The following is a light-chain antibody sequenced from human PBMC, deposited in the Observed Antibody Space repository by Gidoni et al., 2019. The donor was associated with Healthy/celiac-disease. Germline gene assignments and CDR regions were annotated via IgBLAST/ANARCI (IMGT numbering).Light chain of an antibody. V-gene: IGKV3-20*01. CDR2: GAA. CDR1: QSVSSSY. J-gene: IGKJ5*01. CDR3: QQYGSSPPIT. Sequence: LVLTQSPGTLSLSPGERATLSCRASQSVSSSYLAWYQQKPGQAPRLLIYGAASRATGITERFSGSGYGTEFTLTISRLEPEDFAVEYCQQYGSSPPITFGQGTRLEIK.